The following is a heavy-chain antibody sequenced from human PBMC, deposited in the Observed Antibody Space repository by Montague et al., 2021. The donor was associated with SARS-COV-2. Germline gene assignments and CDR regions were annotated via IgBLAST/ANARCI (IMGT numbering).Heavy chain of an antibody. CDR3: ERGEVAGPFDY. Sequence: SDTLSLTCSVSGYSISNYYCSWIRQPPGTGLDWLGYIFSSGTATYNASLRSRLTISVDTSTNQFSLKVTSMTTADTATYYCERGEVAGPFDYWGRGTLVTVSS. D-gene: IGHD6-19*01. CDR2: IFSSGTA. CDR1: GYSISNYY. V-gene: IGHV4-59*07. J-gene: IGHJ4*02.